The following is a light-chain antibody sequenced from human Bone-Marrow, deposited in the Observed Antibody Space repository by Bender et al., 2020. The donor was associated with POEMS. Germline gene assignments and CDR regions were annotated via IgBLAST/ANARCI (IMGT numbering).Light chain of an antibody. Sequence: HSALTQPPSASGSPGQSITISCTGSSSNIGAGYDVHWYQQLPGTAPKLLIYGNSNRPSGVPDRFSGSKSGTSASLAITGLQAEDEADYYCATWDDSLLFGGGTKLTVL. J-gene: IGLJ3*02. V-gene: IGLV1-40*01. CDR2: GNS. CDR3: ATWDDSLL. CDR1: SSNIGAGYD.